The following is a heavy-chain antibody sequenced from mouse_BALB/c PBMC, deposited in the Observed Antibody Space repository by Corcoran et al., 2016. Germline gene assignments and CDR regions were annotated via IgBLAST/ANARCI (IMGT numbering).Heavy chain of an antibody. CDR1: GFNIKDTY. J-gene: IGHJ1*01. V-gene: IGHV14-3*02. CDR3: ARWDWYFDV. CDR2: IDPANGNT. Sequence: DQLQQSGAELVQPGASVMLSCTASGFNIKDTYMHWVKQRPERSLEWIGSIDPANGNTKYDPKFQGKATITDDTSSNTAYLQRSSLKSEDTAVYYCARWDWYFDVWGAGTTVTVSS.